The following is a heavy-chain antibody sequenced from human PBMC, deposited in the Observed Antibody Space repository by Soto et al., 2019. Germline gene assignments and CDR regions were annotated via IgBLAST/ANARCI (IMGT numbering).Heavy chain of an antibody. CDR2: IIPIFDTV. V-gene: IGHV1-69*01. D-gene: IGHD3-3*01. Sequence: QVQLVQSGAEVKKPGSSVKVSCKASGGTFSSYAFSWVRQAPGQGLEWMGGIIPIFDTVNYAQKFQGRVTITADESSSTVSRELSSLRSEDTAVYYCARGAIFGVVINYYYYYGMDVWGQGTTVTVSS. CDR1: GGTFSSYA. J-gene: IGHJ6*02. CDR3: ARGAIFGVVINYYYYYGMDV.